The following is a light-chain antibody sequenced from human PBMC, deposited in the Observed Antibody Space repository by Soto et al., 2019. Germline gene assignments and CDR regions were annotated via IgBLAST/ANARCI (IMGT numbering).Light chain of an antibody. CDR2: ENN. J-gene: IGLJ3*02. CDR1: SGSIASNY. V-gene: IGLV6-57*02. CDR3: QSYDSDIWV. Sequence: NFMLTQPHSVSESPGKTVTISCTGSSGSIASNYVQWYQQRPDNAPTTVIYENNQRPSGVPDRFSGSIDRSSNSASLTISRLKTEDEADYYCQSYDSDIWVFGGGTKLTVL.